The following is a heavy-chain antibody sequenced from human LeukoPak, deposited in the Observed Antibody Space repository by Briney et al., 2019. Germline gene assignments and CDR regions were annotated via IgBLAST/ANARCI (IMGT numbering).Heavy chain of an antibody. Sequence: ASVKVSCKASGYTFTSYYMHWVRQAPGQGLEWMGIINPSGGSTSYAQKFQGRVTMTRDTSTSTVYMELRSLRSEDTAVYYCARSYYYDSSGYYGAYFDYWGQGTLVTVS. CDR1: GYTFTSYY. CDR2: INPSGGST. V-gene: IGHV1-46*01. D-gene: IGHD3-22*01. J-gene: IGHJ4*02. CDR3: ARSYYYDSSGYYGAYFDY.